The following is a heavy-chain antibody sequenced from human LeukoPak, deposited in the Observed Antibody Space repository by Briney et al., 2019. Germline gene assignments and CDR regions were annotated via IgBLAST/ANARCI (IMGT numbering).Heavy chain of an antibody. J-gene: IGHJ6*04. CDR2: ISGSGGST. CDR1: GFTFSSYA. D-gene: IGHD2-2*02. V-gene: IGHV3-23*01. Sequence: GGSLRLSCAASGFTFSSYAMSWVRQAPGKGLEWVSAISGSGGSTYYADSVKGRFTISRDNSKNTLYLQMNSLRAEDTAVYYCAKDGDTIVVVPAAIVDVWGKGTTVTVSS. CDR3: AKDGDTIVVVPAAIVDV.